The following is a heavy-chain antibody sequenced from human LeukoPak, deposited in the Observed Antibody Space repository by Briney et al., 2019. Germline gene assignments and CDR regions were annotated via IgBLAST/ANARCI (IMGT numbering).Heavy chain of an antibody. CDR1: GFTFSRYW. Sequence: GGSLRLSCAASGFTFSRYWMHWVRQGPGKGLVWVAQINGDGSYTTYADSMKGRLSISRDNARNTLYLHINSLRVEDTAVFYCVRGPYYFYGMDVWGQGTTVTASS. CDR2: INGDGSYT. V-gene: IGHV3-74*03. D-gene: IGHD3-16*01. J-gene: IGHJ6*02. CDR3: VRGPYYFYGMDV.